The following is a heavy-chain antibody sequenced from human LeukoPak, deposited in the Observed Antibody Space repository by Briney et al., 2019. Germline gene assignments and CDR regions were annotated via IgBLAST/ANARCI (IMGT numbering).Heavy chain of an antibody. J-gene: IGHJ3*02. CDR3: ARDLGMTTVTTSAFDI. V-gene: IGHV3-21*01. Sequence: GGSLRLSCAASGFTFSSYWMSWVRQAPGKGLEWVSSISSSSSYIYYADSVKGRFTISRDNAKNSLYLQMNSLRAEDTAVYYCARDLGMTTVTTSAFDIWGQGTMVTVSS. D-gene: IGHD4-17*01. CDR1: GFTFSSYW. CDR2: ISSSSSYI.